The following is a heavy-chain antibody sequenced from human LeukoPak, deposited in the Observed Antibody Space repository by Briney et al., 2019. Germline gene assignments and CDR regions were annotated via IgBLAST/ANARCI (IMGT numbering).Heavy chain of an antibody. V-gene: IGHV3-7*03. Sequence: PGGSLRLSCAASGFTFSSYWMSWVRPAPGKGLEWVANIKHDGSEQYYVDSVKSRFTISRDNAKNSLYLQMNRLRAEDTAVYYCAKIGRRYDFWTGYYAEEVDYMDVWGKGTTVTVSS. CDR2: IKHDGSEQ. D-gene: IGHD3-3*01. CDR3: AKIGRRYDFWTGYYAEEVDYMDV. J-gene: IGHJ6*03. CDR1: GFTFSSYW.